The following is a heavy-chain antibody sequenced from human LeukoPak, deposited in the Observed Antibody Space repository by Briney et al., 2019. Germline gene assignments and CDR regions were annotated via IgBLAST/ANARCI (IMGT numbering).Heavy chain of an antibody. J-gene: IGHJ4*02. D-gene: IGHD3-22*01. Sequence: ASVKVSCKASGYTFTSYAMHWVRQAPGQRLEWMGWINAGNGNTKYSQKFQGRVTITKDTSASTAYMELSSLRSEDTAVYYCAATAYYYDSSGYQSPFDYWGQGTLVTVSS. V-gene: IGHV1-3*01. CDR3: AATAYYYDSSGYQSPFDY. CDR2: INAGNGNT. CDR1: GYTFTSYA.